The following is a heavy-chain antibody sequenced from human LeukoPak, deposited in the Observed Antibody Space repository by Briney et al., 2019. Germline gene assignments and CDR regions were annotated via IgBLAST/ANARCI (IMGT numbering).Heavy chain of an antibody. CDR2: IYSGGST. CDR3: ARDRHYDILTGYYYYYYMDV. Sequence: GGSLRLSCAASGFTVSSNYMSWVRQAPGKGLEWVSVIYSGGSTYYADSVKGRFTISRDNSKNTLYLQMNSLRAGDTAVYYCARDRHYDILTGYYYYYYMDVWGKGTTVTVSS. J-gene: IGHJ6*03. D-gene: IGHD3-9*01. CDR1: GFTVSSNY. V-gene: IGHV3-66*02.